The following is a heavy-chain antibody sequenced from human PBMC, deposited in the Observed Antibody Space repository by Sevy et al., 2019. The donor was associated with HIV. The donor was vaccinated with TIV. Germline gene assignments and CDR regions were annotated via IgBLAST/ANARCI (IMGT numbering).Heavy chain of an antibody. D-gene: IGHD3-22*01. CDR3: ARGPYYYDSSGSYYFDY. J-gene: IGHJ4*02. V-gene: IGHV3-30-3*01. CDR2: ISYDGSNK. Sequence: GGSLRLSCAASGFTFSSYAMHWVRQAPGKGLEWVAVISYDGSNKYYADSVKGRFTISRDNSKNTLYLQMNSLRAEDTAVYYCARGPYYYDSSGSYYFDYWGQRTLVTVSS. CDR1: GFTFSSYA.